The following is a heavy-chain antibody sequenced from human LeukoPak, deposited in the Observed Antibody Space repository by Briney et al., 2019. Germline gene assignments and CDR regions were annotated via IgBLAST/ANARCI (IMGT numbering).Heavy chain of an antibody. D-gene: IGHD3-10*01. Sequence: GGSLRLSCAASGFTFSSYAMSWVRQAPGKGLEWVSAISGSGGSTFYADSVKGRFTISRDNSKNTLYLQMNSLRAEDTAVYYCAKIFMVQEYYFDYWGQGTLVTVSS. CDR3: AKIFMVQEYYFDY. J-gene: IGHJ4*02. CDR2: ISGSGGST. V-gene: IGHV3-23*01. CDR1: GFTFSSYA.